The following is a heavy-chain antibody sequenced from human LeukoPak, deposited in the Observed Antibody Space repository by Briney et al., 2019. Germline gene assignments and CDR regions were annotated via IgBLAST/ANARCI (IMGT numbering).Heavy chain of an antibody. CDR1: GYTFTSYA. CDR2: INTNTGNP. J-gene: IGHJ4*02. D-gene: IGHD5-12*01. CDR3: ARGGGSGYDSSGDFDY. Sequence: GASVKVSCKASGYTFTSYAINWVRQAPGQGLEWMGWINTNTGNPTYAQGFTGRFVFSLDTSVSTAYLQISSLKAEDTAVYYCARGGGSGYDSSGDFDYWGQGTLVTVSS. V-gene: IGHV7-4-1*02.